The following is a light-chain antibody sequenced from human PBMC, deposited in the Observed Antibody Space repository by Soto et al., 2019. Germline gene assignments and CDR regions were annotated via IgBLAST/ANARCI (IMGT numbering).Light chain of an antibody. CDR2: DNT. V-gene: IGLV1-40*01. J-gene: IGLJ1*01. Sequence: SVLTQPPSVSGAPGQRVTISCSGSSSNIGAGYDVHWYQQLPGTAPKLLIYDNTNRPSGVPDRFSGSKSGTSASLAITGLQVDDEADYYCQSYDTSLSGYVFGTGTKVTVL. CDR3: QSYDTSLSGYV. CDR1: SSNIGAGYD.